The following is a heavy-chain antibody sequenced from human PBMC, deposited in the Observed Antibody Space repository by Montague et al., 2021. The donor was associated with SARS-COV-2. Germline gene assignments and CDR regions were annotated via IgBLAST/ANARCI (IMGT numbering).Heavy chain of an antibody. CDR2: FTRSGGS. J-gene: IGHJ4*02. CDR1: GGSMSDYY. CDR3: ARLTQLGYCSSASCSPALYFDY. V-gene: IGHV4-59*01. D-gene: IGHD2-15*01. Sequence: SETLSLTCTVSGGSMSDYYWTWIRQPPGKGPECIGYFTRSGGSNYSPSLRSRVTISLVTSRSQFSLQLSSVTAADTAFYYCARLTQLGYCSSASCSPALYFDYWGQGFLVSVSS.